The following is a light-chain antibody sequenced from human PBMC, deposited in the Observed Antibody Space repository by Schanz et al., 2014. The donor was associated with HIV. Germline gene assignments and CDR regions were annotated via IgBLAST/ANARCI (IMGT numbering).Light chain of an antibody. V-gene: IGKV1-39*01. CDR2: AAS. CDR3: QQSYSTPRT. Sequence: DVQMTQSPSSLSASVGDRVTITCRARQSISTFLNWYQQKPGKAPKLLIYAASSLQSGVPSRFSGSGSGTHFTLIISSLQPEDFATYYCQQSYSTPRTFGQGTRVEIK. J-gene: IGKJ1*01. CDR1: QSISTF.